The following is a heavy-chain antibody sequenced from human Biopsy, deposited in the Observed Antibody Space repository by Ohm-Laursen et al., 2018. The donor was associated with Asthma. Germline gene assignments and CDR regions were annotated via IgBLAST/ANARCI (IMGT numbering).Heavy chain of an antibody. CDR3: ARKAGSCVSRTCYSLDF. J-gene: IGHJ4*02. CDR2: INSVFGTT. Sequence: SVKVSCKALGGTFNTYVIGWVRQAPGQGLEWMGGINSVFGTTTYPQKFQDRVTITADDSTSTVYMELSSLRSEDTAVYYCARKAGSCVSRTCYSLDFWGQGTLVTVSS. D-gene: IGHD2-15*01. CDR1: GGTFNTYV. V-gene: IGHV1-69*13.